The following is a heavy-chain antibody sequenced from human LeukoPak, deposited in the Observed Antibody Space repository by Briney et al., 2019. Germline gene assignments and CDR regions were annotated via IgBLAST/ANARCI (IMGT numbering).Heavy chain of an antibody. D-gene: IGHD6-19*01. CDR3: ARGSTQYSSGWYGLDY. Sequence: GRSLRLSCAASGFTFSSYWMHWVRQAPGKGLVWVSRVNSDGSSTTYADSVKGRFTISRDNAKNTLYLQMNSPRAEDTAVYYCARGSTQYSSGWYGLDYWGQGTLVTVSS. J-gene: IGHJ4*02. V-gene: IGHV3-74*01. CDR1: GFTFSSYW. CDR2: VNSDGSST.